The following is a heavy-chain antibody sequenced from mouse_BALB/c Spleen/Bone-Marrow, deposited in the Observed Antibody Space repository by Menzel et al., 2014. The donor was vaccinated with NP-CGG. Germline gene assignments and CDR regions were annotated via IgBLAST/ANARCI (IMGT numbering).Heavy chain of an antibody. CDR3: ARRVYGNYWYFDV. CDR1: GYAFSSYW. J-gene: IGHJ1*01. CDR2: IYPGDDDT. V-gene: IGHV1-80*01. Sequence: QVQLQQSGAELVRPGSSVKISCKASGYAFSSYWMNWVKQRPGQGLEWIGQIYPGDDDTNYNGKFKGKATLTADKSSSTAYMQLSSLTSEDSAVYFCARRVYGNYWYFDVWGAGTTVTVSS. D-gene: IGHD2-1*01.